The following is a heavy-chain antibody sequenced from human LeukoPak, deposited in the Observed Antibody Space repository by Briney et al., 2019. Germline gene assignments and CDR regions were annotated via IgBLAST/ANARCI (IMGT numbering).Heavy chain of an antibody. J-gene: IGHJ4*02. V-gene: IGHV3-66*01. CDR3: ARDKTSVGPLDY. CDR2: IYSGGSS. D-gene: IGHD1-26*01. CDR1: GFRVSSNY. Sequence: PGGSLRLSCAASGFRVSSNYMNWVPQAPGKGLEWVSAIYSGGSSYYSDSVKGRFTVSRDNSKNTVDLQMNSLRAEDTAVYYCARDKTSVGPLDYWGQGTLVTVS.